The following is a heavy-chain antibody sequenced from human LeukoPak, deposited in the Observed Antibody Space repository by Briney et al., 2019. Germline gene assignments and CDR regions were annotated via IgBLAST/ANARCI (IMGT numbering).Heavy chain of an antibody. CDR2: ISGSGGTT. Sequence: GGSLRLSCAASGFTFSSYAMSWVRQAPGKGLEWISVISGSGGTTYYADSVKGRFTISRHNSKNTLYLQMNSLRAEDTAVYYCARESVDVVVAATGIDYWGQGTLVTVSS. CDR3: ARESVDVVVAATGIDY. CDR1: GFTFSSYA. D-gene: IGHD2-15*01. J-gene: IGHJ4*02. V-gene: IGHV3-23*01.